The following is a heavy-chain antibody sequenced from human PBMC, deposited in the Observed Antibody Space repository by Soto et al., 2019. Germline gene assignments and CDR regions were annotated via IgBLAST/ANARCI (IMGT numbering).Heavy chain of an antibody. D-gene: IGHD1-26*01. Sequence: GGSLRLSCAASGFTFSSYGMHWVRQAPGKGLEWVAVIWYDGSNKYYADSVKGRFTISRDNSKNTLYLQMNSLRAEDTAVYYCARDMGTVGYYYYGMDVWGQGTTVTVSS. CDR2: IWYDGSNK. J-gene: IGHJ6*02. V-gene: IGHV3-33*01. CDR1: GFTFSSYG. CDR3: ARDMGTVGYYYYGMDV.